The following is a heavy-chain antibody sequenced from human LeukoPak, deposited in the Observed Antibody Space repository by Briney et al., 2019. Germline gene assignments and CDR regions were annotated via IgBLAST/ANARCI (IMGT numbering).Heavy chain of an antibody. CDR1: GFTFSSYS. V-gene: IGHV3-21*01. D-gene: IGHD3-3*01. J-gene: IGHJ6*03. CDR3: ARDYDFWSGYNNYYYYYMDV. Sequence: GGSLRLSCAASGFTFSSYSMNWVRQAPGKGLEWVSSISSSSSYIYYADSVKGRFTISRDNAKNSLYLQMNSLRAEDTAVYYCARDYDFWSGYNNYYYYYMDVWGKGTTVTVSS. CDR2: ISSSSSYI.